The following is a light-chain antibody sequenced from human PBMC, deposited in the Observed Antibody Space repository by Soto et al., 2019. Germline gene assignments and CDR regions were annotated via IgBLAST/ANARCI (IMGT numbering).Light chain of an antibody. CDR2: DVS. V-gene: IGLV2-14*01. CDR1: SSDVGTYNY. Sequence: QSALTQPASVSGSPGQSITISCTGTSSDVGTYNYVSWYQHRPGKAPKLMIYDVSYRPSGVSNRFSGSKSANTASLTISGLQAADEADYYCSSSTTSNTQVFGGGTKLTVL. CDR3: SSSTTSNTQV. J-gene: IGLJ3*02.